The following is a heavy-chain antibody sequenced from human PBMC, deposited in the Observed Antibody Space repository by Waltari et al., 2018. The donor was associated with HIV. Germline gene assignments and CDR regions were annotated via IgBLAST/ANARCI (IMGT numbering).Heavy chain of an antibody. J-gene: IGHJ5*02. CDR2: IFHVGST. CDR3: ARDAYYDRSGYHH. CDR1: GSSIKSGSS. V-gene: IGHV4-38-2*02. Sequence: QVQLQESGPGLLKPSDTLSLSCSVPGSSIKSGSSWAWIRQPPGKGLEWIGSIFHVGSTYYNPSLESRVTMSVDTSKNQFSLNLRSVTAADTAVYFCARDAYYDRSGYHHWGQGTLVTVSS. D-gene: IGHD3-22*01.